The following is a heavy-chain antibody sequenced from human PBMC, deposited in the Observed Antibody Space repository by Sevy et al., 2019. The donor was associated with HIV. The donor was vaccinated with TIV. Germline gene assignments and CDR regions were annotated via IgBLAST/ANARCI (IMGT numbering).Heavy chain of an antibody. Sequence: ASVKVSCKASGYTFTDYFMHWVRQAPGQGLEWMGWINPNSGDKKYAQKFQGRVTGTRETSIRTAYMELSSLRFDETAVYYCASPGGYRYGSLLDNWGHGTLVTVSS. CDR2: INPNSGDK. D-gene: IGHD5-18*01. CDR3: ASPGGYRYGSLLDN. J-gene: IGHJ4*01. V-gene: IGHV1-2*02. CDR1: GYTFTDYF.